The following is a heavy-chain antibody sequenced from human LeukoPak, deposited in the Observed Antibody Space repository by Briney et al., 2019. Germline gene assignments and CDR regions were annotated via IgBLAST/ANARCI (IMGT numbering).Heavy chain of an antibody. CDR2: INEYGSET. D-gene: IGHD6-19*01. Sequence: PGESLRLSCAASGFTFTGFWMSWVRQAPGKGLEWVAKINEYGSETYYVDSVKGRSTISRDNAKNSLYLQMNSLRVEDTAVYYCARDLSYSGAWSYFDYWGQGTLVTVSS. V-gene: IGHV3-7*05. CDR3: ARDLSYSGAWSYFDY. CDR1: GFTFTGFW. J-gene: IGHJ4*02.